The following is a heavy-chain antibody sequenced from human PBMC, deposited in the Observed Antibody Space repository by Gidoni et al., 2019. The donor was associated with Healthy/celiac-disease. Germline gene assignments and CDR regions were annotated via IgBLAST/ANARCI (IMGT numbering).Heavy chain of an antibody. V-gene: IGHV3-23*01. CDR3: AKEDRLSSGWFGWFDP. Sequence: EVQLLESGGGLVQSGGSLRLPCAASAFTFSTYAMSWVLQAPGKGLEWVSAISGSGGSTYYADSVKGRFTISRDNSKNTLYLQMNSLRAEDTAVYYCAKEDRLSSGWFGWFDPWGQGTLVTVSS. D-gene: IGHD6-19*01. J-gene: IGHJ5*02. CDR2: ISGSGGST. CDR1: AFTFSTYA.